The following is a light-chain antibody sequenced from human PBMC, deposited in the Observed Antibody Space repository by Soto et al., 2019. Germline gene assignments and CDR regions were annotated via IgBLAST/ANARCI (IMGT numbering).Light chain of an antibody. J-gene: IGLJ1*01. CDR2: DVT. Sequence: QSALTQPASVSGSPGQWITISCTGTSSDVGGYNYVSWYQHHPGKAPKLMIYDVTNRPSGVSNRFSGSKSGNTASLTISGLQAEDEADYYCSSFTSSSVYVFGIGTKVTVL. CDR3: SSFTSSSVYV. CDR1: SSDVGGYNY. V-gene: IGLV2-14*03.